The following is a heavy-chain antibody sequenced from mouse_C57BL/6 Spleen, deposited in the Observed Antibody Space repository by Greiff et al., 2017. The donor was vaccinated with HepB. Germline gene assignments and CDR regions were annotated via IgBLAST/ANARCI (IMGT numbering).Heavy chain of an antibody. D-gene: IGHD1-1*01. J-gene: IGHJ2*01. V-gene: IGHV1-18*01. CDR2: INPNNGGT. CDR1: GYTFTDYN. Sequence: EVQLQQSGPELVKPGASVKIPCKASGYTFTDYNMDWVKQSHGKSLEWIGDINPNNGGTIYNQKFKGKATLTVDKSSSTAYMELRSLTSADTAVYYCARSVDYYPYYFDYWGQGTTLTVSS. CDR3: ARSVDYYPYYFDY.